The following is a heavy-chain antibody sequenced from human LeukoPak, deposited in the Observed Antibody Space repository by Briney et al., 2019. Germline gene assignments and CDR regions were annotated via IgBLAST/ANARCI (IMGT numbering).Heavy chain of an antibody. D-gene: IGHD3-10*01. Sequence: PSETLSLICTASGDSISRGYFWGWIRQAPGKGLEWVATIYYSGATYYNPSLQSRVTISIDTLRNEFSLKVRSGTAADSGVYFCASLSSGAGNTASHYHYVLSVWGPGTS. CDR2: IYYSGAT. V-gene: IGHV4-39*01. CDR1: GDSISRGYF. CDR3: ASLSSGAGNTASHYHYVLSV. J-gene: IGHJ6*02.